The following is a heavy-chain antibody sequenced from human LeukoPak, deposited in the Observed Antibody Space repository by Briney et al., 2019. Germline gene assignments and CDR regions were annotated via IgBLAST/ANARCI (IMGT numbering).Heavy chain of an antibody. CDR3: ALGTINKDFYFGMDV. J-gene: IGHJ6*02. D-gene: IGHD2-8*01. Sequence: GGSLRLSCAASGFTFSSYSMNWVRQAPGKGLEWVSSISSSSSYIYYADSVKGRFTISRDNAKNSLYLQIESLRDDDTAVYHCALGTINKDFYFGMDVWGQGTTVTVSS. V-gene: IGHV3-21*04. CDR1: GFTFSSYS. CDR2: ISSSSSYI.